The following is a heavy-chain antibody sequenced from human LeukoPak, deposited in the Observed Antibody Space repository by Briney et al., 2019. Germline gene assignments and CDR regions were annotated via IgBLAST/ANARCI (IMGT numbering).Heavy chain of an antibody. V-gene: IGHV3-23*01. CDR1: GFTFSSYA. D-gene: IGHD6-13*01. Sequence: PGGSLRLSCAASGFTFSSYAMSWVRRAPGKGLEWVSAISGSGGSTYYADSVKGRFTISRDNSKNTLYLQMNSLRAEDTAVYYCAKTRGRRTYSSSWYDAFDIWGQGTMVTVSS. CDR3: AKTRGRRTYSSSWYDAFDI. J-gene: IGHJ3*02. CDR2: ISGSGGST.